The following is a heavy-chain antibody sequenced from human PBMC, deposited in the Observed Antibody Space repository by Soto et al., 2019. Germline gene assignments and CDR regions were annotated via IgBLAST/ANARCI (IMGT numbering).Heavy chain of an antibody. V-gene: IGHV1-8*02. CDR3: ARGIKYGAYSRWFDP. D-gene: IGHD4-17*01. Sequence: AAVNVSYNETGGTFSSYHISCLRQAPGQGREWMGWMNPNSGNAAYVQKFQGRVTMTWDTSITTAYMELSSLRSEDTAVYLCARGIKYGAYSRWFDPWGQGTLVTVSS. CDR1: GGTFSSYH. CDR2: MNPNSGNA. J-gene: IGHJ5*02.